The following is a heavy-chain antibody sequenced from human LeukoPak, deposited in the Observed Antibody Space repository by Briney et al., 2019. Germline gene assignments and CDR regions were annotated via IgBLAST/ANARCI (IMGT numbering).Heavy chain of an antibody. CDR1: GFTFSYYA. V-gene: IGHV3-23*01. D-gene: IGHD5-18*01. J-gene: IGHJ4*02. CDR2: ISGSGGST. CDR3: AKTNSYGPNTPCDY. Sequence: QSGGSLRLSCAASGFTFSYYAMSWVRQAPGKGLEWVSTISGSGGSTYYADSVKGRFTISRDNSKNTLYLQMNSPRAEDTAVYYCAKTNSYGPNTPCDYWGQGTLVTVSS.